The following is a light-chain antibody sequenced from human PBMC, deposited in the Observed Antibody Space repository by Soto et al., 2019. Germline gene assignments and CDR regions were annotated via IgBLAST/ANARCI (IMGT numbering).Light chain of an antibody. Sequence: QSVLTQPPSASGSLGQSVTISCTGTSSDVGGDNYVSWHQQHPGKAPKVMIYEVTKRPPGVPDRFSGSKSGNTASLTVSGLQAEDEADYYCSSFAGGGNPVLLGGGTKLTVL. J-gene: IGLJ2*01. V-gene: IGLV2-8*01. CDR1: SSDVGGDNY. CDR2: EVT. CDR3: SSFAGGGNPVL.